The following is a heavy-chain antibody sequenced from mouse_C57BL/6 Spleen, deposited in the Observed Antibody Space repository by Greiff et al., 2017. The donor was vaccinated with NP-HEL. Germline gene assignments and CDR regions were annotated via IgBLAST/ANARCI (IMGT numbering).Heavy chain of an antibody. CDR1: GFTFSDAW. CDR2: IRNKANNHAT. Sequence: DVMLVESGGGLVQPGGSMKLSCAASGFTFSDAWMDWVRQSPETGLEWVAEIRNKANNHATYYAESVKGRFTISRDDSKSSVYLQMNSLRAEDTGIYYCTGYYGSSFSLWFAYWGQGTLVTVSA. J-gene: IGHJ3*01. V-gene: IGHV6-6*01. D-gene: IGHD1-1*01. CDR3: TGYYGSSFSLWFAY.